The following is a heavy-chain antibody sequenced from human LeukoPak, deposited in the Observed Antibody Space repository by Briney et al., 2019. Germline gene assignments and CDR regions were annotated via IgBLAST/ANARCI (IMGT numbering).Heavy chain of an antibody. J-gene: IGHJ4*02. CDR3: ARAPRGSGSYSDY. D-gene: IGHD1-26*01. CDR1: GFTLSNYW. Sequence: GGSLRLSCAASGFTLSNYWMNWVRQAPGKGLEWVSYISSTSSYIYYADSVKGRFTISRDNAKNSLYLQMNSLRAEDTAVFYCARAPRGSGSYSDYWGQGTLVTVSS. V-gene: IGHV3-21*01. CDR2: ISSTSSYI.